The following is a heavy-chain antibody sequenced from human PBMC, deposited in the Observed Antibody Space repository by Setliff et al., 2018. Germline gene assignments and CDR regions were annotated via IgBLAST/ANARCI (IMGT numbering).Heavy chain of an antibody. CDR3: ARERIYDGLNYNGMDV. CDR2: ISPYTGNT. D-gene: IGHD3-3*01. CDR1: GYTFTDFG. V-gene: IGHV1-18*04. Sequence: ASVKVSCKASGYTFTDFGINWVRQAPGQGLEWVGWISPYTGNTYSAQNLHGRVTMTTDTSTTTAYMELRSLRSDDTAVYYCARERIYDGLNYNGMDVWGQGTTVTVSS. J-gene: IGHJ6*01.